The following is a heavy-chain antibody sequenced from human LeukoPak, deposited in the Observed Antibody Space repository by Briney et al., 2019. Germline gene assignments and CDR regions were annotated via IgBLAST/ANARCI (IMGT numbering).Heavy chain of an antibody. V-gene: IGHV4-59*01. CDR1: GGSISTYY. D-gene: IGHD3-22*01. Sequence: SETLSLTCSVSGGSISTYYWTWIRQPPGKGLEWIGNIHYNGRINYNPSLKSRVTISVDTSKNQFSLKLSSVTAADTAEYYCAREVYDSNGYYTDYRGQGTLVTVSS. CDR2: IHYNGRI. CDR3: AREVYDSNGYYTDY. J-gene: IGHJ4*02.